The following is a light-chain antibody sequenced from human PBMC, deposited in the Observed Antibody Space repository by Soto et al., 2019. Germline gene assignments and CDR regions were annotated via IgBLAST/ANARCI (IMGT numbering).Light chain of an antibody. CDR1: SSDVGAYNY. J-gene: IGLJ2*01. Sequence: QSALTQPASVSGSPGQSITISCTGTSSDVGAYNYVSWYQQYPGKAPKVIIYDVSNRPSGVFNRFSGSKSGNTASLTISGLQAEDEADYYCCSYTTSSTVVFGGGTKLTVL. V-gene: IGLV2-14*01. CDR3: CSYTTSSTVV. CDR2: DVS.